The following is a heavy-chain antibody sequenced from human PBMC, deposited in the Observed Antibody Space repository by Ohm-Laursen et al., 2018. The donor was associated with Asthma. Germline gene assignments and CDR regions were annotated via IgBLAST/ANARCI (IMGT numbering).Heavy chain of an antibody. J-gene: IGHJ6*02. CDR2: ISWNSGSL. CDR3: AREWGGMDV. Sequence: SLRLSCSASGFTFDDYAMNWVRQAPGKGLEWVSGISWNSGSLAYADSVKGRFTISRDNAKNSLYLQMNNLRAEDAAIYYCAREWGGMDVWGQGTTVTVSS. D-gene: IGHD3-16*01. CDR1: GFTFDDYA. V-gene: IGHV3-9*01.